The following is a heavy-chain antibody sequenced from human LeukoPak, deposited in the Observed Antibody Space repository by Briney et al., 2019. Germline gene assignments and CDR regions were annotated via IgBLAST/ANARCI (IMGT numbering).Heavy chain of an antibody. V-gene: IGHV3-21*01. J-gene: IGHJ3*01. CDR3: ARGWSTSCYTD. CDR2: ISSSSSYI. Sequence: GGSLRLSCAASGFTFSSYSMNWVRQAPGKGLEWVSSISSSSSYIYYADSVKGRFTISRDNAKNSLYLQMNSLRAEDTAVYYCARGWSTSCYTDWGQGTMVTVSS. D-gene: IGHD2-2*02. CDR1: GFTFSSYS.